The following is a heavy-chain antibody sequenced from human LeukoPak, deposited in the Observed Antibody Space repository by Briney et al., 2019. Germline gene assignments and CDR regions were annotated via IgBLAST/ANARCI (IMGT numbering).Heavy chain of an antibody. D-gene: IGHD3-22*01. CDR3: ARDSSGYAGVWFDP. V-gene: IGHV4-59*01. CDR2: IYYSGST. CDR1: GGSISSYY. J-gene: IGHJ5*02. Sequence: SETLSLTCTVSGGSISSYYWSWIRQPPGKGLEWIGYIYYSGSTNYNPSLKSRVTISVDTSKKQFSLKLSSVTTADTAVYYCARDSSGYAGVWFDPWGQGTLVTVSS.